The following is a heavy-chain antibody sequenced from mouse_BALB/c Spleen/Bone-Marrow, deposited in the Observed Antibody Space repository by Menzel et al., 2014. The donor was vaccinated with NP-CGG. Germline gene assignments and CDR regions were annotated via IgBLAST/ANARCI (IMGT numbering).Heavy chain of an antibody. J-gene: IGHJ2*01. CDR3: ASTAGTNYDYFAY. V-gene: IGHV1-67*01. CDR2: ISTYSGNT. Sequence: QVQLQQPGPELVRPGVSVKISCKDSGYTFTENAMHWVKQSHAESLEWIGVISTYSGNTNYNQKFKGKATMTVDKSSSTACMELARLTSEDSAIYYCASTAGTNYDYFAYWGQGTTLTGSS. D-gene: IGHD1-2*01. CDR1: GYTFTENA.